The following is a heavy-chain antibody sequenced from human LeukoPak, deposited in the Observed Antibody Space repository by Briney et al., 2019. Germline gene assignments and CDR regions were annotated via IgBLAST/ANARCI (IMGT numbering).Heavy chain of an antibody. Sequence: ASVKVSCKASGYTFTGYYMHWVRQAPGQGLEWMGWINPNSGGTNYAQKFQGRVTMTRDTSISTAYMELSRLRSDDTAVYYCAREMYSGSYPPFGYWGQGTLVTVSS. CDR1: GYTFTGYY. D-gene: IGHD1-26*01. CDR3: AREMYSGSYPPFGY. J-gene: IGHJ4*02. V-gene: IGHV1-2*02. CDR2: INPNSGGT.